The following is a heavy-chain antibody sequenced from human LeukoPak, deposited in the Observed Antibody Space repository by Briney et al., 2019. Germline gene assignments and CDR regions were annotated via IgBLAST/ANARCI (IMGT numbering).Heavy chain of an antibody. V-gene: IGHV3-11*06. Sequence: GGSLRLSCAASGFTFSDYYMSWIRQAPGKGLEWVSYISSSSSYTNYADSVKGRFTISRDNSKNTLYLQMNSLRAEDTAVYYCATYYYGSGSPPDAFDIWGQGTMVTVSS. CDR3: ATYYYGSGSPPDAFDI. J-gene: IGHJ3*02. CDR1: GFTFSDYY. CDR2: ISSSSSYT. D-gene: IGHD3-10*01.